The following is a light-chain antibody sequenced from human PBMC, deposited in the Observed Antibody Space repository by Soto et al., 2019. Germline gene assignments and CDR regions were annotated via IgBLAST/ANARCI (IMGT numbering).Light chain of an antibody. Sequence: QSSLTHPASLSGSPGQSINISCTGTSSDIGGYDYVPWYQQRPGKAPKLMIYEVRYRPSGVSIRFSGSKSGNTASLPISGLQSEDEADYYCCSYTRTSNHYFFGSGTKVTAL. V-gene: IGLV2-14*01. CDR3: CSYTRTSNHYF. CDR1: SSDIGGYDY. CDR2: EVR. J-gene: IGLJ1*01.